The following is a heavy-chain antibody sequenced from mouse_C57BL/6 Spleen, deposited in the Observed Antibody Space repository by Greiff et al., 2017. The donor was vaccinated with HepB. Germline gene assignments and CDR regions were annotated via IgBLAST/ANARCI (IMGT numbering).Heavy chain of an antibody. Sequence: VQLQQSGPELVKPGASVKLSCKASGYTFTSYDINWVKLRPGQGLEWIGWIYPRGGSTKYNEKFKGKATLTVDTSSSTAYMELHSLTSEDSAVYFCARGGVDGYDIAYWGQGTLVTVSA. V-gene: IGHV1-85*01. CDR3: ARGGVDGYDIAY. J-gene: IGHJ3*01. CDR2: IYPRGGST. D-gene: IGHD2-2*01. CDR1: GYTFTSYD.